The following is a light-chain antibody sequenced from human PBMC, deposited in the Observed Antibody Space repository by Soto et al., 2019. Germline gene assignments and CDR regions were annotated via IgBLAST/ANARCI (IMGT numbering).Light chain of an antibody. CDR3: SSYTSTTTRV. J-gene: IGLJ1*01. CDR2: EVS. V-gene: IGLV2-14*03. CDR1: SSDVGGYNY. Sequence: QSVLTQPASVSGSPGQSITISCTGTSSDVGGYNYVSWYQQHPGKGPKLMIYEVSNRPSGVSNRFSGSKSGNTATLTISGLQAEDEADYYCSSYTSTTTRVFGTGTNVTVL.